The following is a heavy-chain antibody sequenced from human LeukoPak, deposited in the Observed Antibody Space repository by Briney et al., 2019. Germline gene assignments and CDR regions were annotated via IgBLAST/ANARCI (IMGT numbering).Heavy chain of an antibody. Sequence: GASVKVSCKASGYTFTSYYVYWVRQAPGQGLEWMGKINPSGGGTDYAQKFQGRVTITADKSTSTAYMELSSLRSEDTAVYYCVNANAFQRYYFDYWGQGTLVTVSS. D-gene: IGHD3-3*02. V-gene: IGHV1-46*01. CDR2: INPSGGGT. J-gene: IGHJ4*02. CDR3: VNANAFQRYYFDY. CDR1: GYTFTSYY.